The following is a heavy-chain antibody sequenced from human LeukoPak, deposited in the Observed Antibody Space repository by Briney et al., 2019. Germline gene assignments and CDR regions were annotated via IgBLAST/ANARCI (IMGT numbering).Heavy chain of an antibody. Sequence: PGGSLRLSCAASGFTFDDYAMHWVRQAPGKGLEWVSGISWNSGSIGYADSVKGRFTISRDNAKNSLYLQMNSLRAEDTALYYRAKDHYGDYEGYGMDVWGQGTTVTVSS. J-gene: IGHJ6*02. CDR2: ISWNSGSI. D-gene: IGHD4-17*01. CDR1: GFTFDDYA. CDR3: AKDHYGDYEGYGMDV. V-gene: IGHV3-9*01.